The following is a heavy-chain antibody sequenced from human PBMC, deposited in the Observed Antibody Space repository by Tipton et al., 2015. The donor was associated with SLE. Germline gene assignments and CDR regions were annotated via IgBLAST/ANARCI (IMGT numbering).Heavy chain of an antibody. V-gene: IGHV4-39*02. CDR1: GGYIASSSYY. Sequence: TLSLTCTVSGGYIASSSYYWAWIRQPPGKGLEWVGSIFYTGNTYYNPSLKSRDSISVDTSKNQFSLKVTSVTAADTAVYYCAREISGGETYWGQGTLVTVSS. CDR2: IFYTGNT. D-gene: IGHD3-10*01. J-gene: IGHJ4*02. CDR3: AREISGGETY.